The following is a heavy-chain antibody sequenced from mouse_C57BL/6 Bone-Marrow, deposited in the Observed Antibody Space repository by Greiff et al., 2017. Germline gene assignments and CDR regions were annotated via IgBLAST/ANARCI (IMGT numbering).Heavy chain of an antibody. CDR2: ISYSGST. J-gene: IGHJ2*01. V-gene: IGHV3-8*01. Sequence: EVKVVESGPGLAKPSQTLSLTCSVTGYSITSDYWNWIRKFPGNKLEYMGYISYSGSTYSNPSLKSRISITRDTSKNQYYLQLNSVTTEDTATYYCARYSVPPYYFDYWGQGTTLTVSS. CDR3: ARYSVPPYYFDY. CDR1: GYSITSDY. D-gene: IGHD5-1*01.